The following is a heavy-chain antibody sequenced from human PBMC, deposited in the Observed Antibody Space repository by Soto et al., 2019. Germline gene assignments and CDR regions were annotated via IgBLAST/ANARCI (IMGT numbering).Heavy chain of an antibody. J-gene: IGHJ6*02. Sequence: ASVKVSCKASGYTFTSYGISWVRQAPGQGLEWMGWISAYNGNTNYAQKLQGRVTMTTDTSTSTAYMELRSLRSDDTAVYYCARDGYCSGGSCYMYYYYGMDVWGQGTTVTVSS. V-gene: IGHV1-18*01. CDR2: ISAYNGNT. D-gene: IGHD2-15*01. CDR3: ARDGYCSGGSCYMYYYYGMDV. CDR1: GYTFTSYG.